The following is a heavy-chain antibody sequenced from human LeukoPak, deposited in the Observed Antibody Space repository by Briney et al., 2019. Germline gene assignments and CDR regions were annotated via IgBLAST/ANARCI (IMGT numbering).Heavy chain of an antibody. CDR2: ISAYNGDT. Sequence: ASVKVSCKASGYTFTSYGISWVRQAPGQGLEWMGWISAYNGDTNYAQKLQGRVTVTTDTSTSTAYMELRSLRSDDTAVYYCATVDSSGYYRLDYWGQGTLVTVSS. V-gene: IGHV1-18*01. J-gene: IGHJ4*02. D-gene: IGHD3-22*01. CDR1: GYTFTSYG. CDR3: ATVDSSGYYRLDY.